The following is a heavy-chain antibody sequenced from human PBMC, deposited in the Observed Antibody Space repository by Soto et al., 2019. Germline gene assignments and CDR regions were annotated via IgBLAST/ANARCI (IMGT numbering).Heavy chain of an antibody. J-gene: IGHJ4*02. Sequence: QVQLVQSGPEVKNPGASVKVSCKAFGYTFRNYGITWVRQAPGQGLEWVGWVSAYNRNTNYAQNFQDRITMTTDTSTNTAYMELRSLRSDDTAIYYCARERQYDPLPYWGQGTLVTVSS. CDR2: VSAYNRNT. CDR3: ARERQYDPLPY. CDR1: GYTFRNYG. D-gene: IGHD3-16*01. V-gene: IGHV1-18*01.